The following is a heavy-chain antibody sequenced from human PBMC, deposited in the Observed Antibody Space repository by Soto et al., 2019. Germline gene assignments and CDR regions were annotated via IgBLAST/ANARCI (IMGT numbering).Heavy chain of an antibody. CDR1: GYTFTSYA. V-gene: IGHV1-3*01. Sequence: ASVKVSCKASGYTFTSYAMHWVRQAPGQRLEWMGWINAGNGNTKYSQKFQGRVTITRDTSASTAYMELSSLRSEDTAVYYCARDPNYDILTGYRSVASQDGMDVWGQGTTVTVSS. CDR3: ARDPNYDILTGYRSVASQDGMDV. J-gene: IGHJ6*02. D-gene: IGHD3-9*01. CDR2: INAGNGNT.